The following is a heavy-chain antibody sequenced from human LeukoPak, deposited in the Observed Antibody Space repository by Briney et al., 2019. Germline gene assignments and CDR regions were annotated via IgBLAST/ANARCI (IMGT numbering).Heavy chain of an antibody. CDR2: ISGSSSYI. Sequence: GGSLRLSCAASGFTFSSYSMNWVRQAPGKGLEWVSSISGSSSYIYYADSVKGRFTISRDNAKNSLYLQMNSLRAEDTAVYYCARDLTYYYDSSGYYYRAPFDYWGQGTLVTVSS. V-gene: IGHV3-21*01. CDR3: ARDLTYYYDSSGYYYRAPFDY. CDR1: GFTFSSYS. J-gene: IGHJ4*02. D-gene: IGHD3-22*01.